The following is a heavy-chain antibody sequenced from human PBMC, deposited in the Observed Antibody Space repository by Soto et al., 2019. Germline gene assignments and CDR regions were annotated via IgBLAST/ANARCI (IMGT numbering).Heavy chain of an antibody. CDR2: ISSSSSYI. D-gene: IGHD2-2*01. CDR1: GFTFSSYS. Sequence: GGSLRLSCAASGFTFSSYSMNWVRQAPGKGLEWVSSISSSSSYIYYADSVKGRFTISRDNAKNSLYLQMNSLRAEDTAVYYCASHTKAHCSSTSCYSSYYYGMDVWGQGTTVTVSS. V-gene: IGHV3-21*01. J-gene: IGHJ6*02. CDR3: ASHTKAHCSSTSCYSSYYYGMDV.